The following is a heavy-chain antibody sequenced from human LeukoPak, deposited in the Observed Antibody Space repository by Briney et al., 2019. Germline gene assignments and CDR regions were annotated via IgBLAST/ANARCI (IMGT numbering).Heavy chain of an antibody. CDR3: ASSYSSSWYWFDP. J-gene: IGHJ5*02. CDR1: GYSISSGYY. V-gene: IGHV4-38-2*01. D-gene: IGHD6-13*01. Sequence: SQTLSLTCAVSGYSISSGYYWGWIRQPPGKGREWIGSIYHSGSTYYNPSLKSRVTISVDTSKKQFSLKLSSVTAAETAVYYCASSYSSSWYWFDPWGQGTLVTVSS. CDR2: IYHSGST.